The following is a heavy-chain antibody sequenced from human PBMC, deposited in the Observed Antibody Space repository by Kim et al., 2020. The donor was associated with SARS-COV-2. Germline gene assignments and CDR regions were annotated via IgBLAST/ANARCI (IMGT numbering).Heavy chain of an antibody. CDR2: IIPIFGTA. D-gene: IGHD6-13*01. Sequence: SVKVSCKASGGTFSSYAISWVRQAPGQGLEWMGGIIPIFGTANYAQKFQGRVMITADKSTSTAYMELSSLRSEDTDVYYCASKLDDSRIAAAGTRTTEGYFQHWGQGTLVTVSS. CDR3: ASKLDDSRIAAAGTRTTEGYFQH. V-gene: IGHV1-69*06. J-gene: IGHJ1*01. CDR1: GGTFSSYA.